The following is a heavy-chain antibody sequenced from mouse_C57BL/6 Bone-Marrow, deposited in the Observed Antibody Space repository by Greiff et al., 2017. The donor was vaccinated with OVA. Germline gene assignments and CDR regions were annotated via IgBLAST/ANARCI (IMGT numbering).Heavy chain of an antibody. CDR1: GYTFTSYW. CDR3: ARLGYYYGSSYNY. J-gene: IGHJ2*01. V-gene: IGHV1-59*01. CDR2: IDPSDSYT. D-gene: IGHD1-1*01. Sequence: QVHVKQPGAELVRPGTSVKLSCKASGYTFTSYWMHWVKQRPGQGLEWIGVIDPSDSYTNYNQKFKGKATLTVDTSSSTAYMQLSSLTSEDSAVYYCARLGYYYGSSYNYWGQGTTLTVSS.